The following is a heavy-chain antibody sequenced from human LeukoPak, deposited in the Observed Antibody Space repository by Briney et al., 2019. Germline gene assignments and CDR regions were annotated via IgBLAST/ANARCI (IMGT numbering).Heavy chain of an antibody. D-gene: IGHD3-10*01. Sequence: GGSLRLSCAASGFTFSSYEMNWVRQAPGKGLEWVSYISSSGSTIYYADSVKGRFTISRDNAKNSLYLQMNSLRAEDTAVYYCAGGSRNYYGSGSSDMDVWGKGTTVTISS. J-gene: IGHJ6*03. V-gene: IGHV3-48*03. CDR1: GFTFSSYE. CDR2: ISSSGSTI. CDR3: AGGSRNYYGSGSSDMDV.